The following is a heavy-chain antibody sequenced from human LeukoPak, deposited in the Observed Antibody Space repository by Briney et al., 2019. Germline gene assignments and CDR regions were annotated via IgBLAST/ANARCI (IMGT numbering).Heavy chain of an antibody. CDR3: AKAVDSSGYYYIDY. CDR2: IVSSGSTM. D-gene: IGHD3-22*01. J-gene: IGHJ4*02. V-gene: IGHV3-11*01. Sequence: GGSLRLSCAASGFTFSDYYMGWMRQAPGKGLEWVSYIVSSGSTMYSADSVKGRFTISRDNSKNTLFLQMNSLRAEDTAVYYCAKAVDSSGYYYIDYWGQGTLVTVSS. CDR1: GFTFSDYY.